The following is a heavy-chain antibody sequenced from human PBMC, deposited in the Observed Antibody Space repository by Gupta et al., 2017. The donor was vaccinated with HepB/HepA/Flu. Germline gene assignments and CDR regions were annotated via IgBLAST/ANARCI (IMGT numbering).Heavy chain of an antibody. Sequence: EVRLVESGGGLVHPGGSLRLSCAASGFTFGYYWLSWVRKAPGKGLDWVANIKQDGSEKYYVDSVKGRFTISRDNAKNSLYLLMNSVRAEDTAVYYCARDLNWYFDLWGRGTLVSVSS. J-gene: IGHJ2*01. CDR1: GFTFGYYW. CDR2: IKQDGSEK. CDR3: ARDLNWYFDL. V-gene: IGHV3-7*01.